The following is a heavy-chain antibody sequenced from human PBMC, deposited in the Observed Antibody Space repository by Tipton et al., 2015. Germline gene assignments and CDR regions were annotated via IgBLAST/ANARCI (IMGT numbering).Heavy chain of an antibody. D-gene: IGHD3-10*01. CDR3: ARVDILLSQGGMDV. CDR2: INHSGST. V-gene: IGHV4-39*01. Sequence: TLSLTCTVSGGSVSSGSYYWSWIRQPPGKGLEWIGEINHSGSTNYNPSLKSRVTISVDTSKNQFSLELNSVTAADTAVYYCARVDILLSQGGMDVWGQGTTVTVSS. J-gene: IGHJ6*02. CDR1: GGSVSSGSYY.